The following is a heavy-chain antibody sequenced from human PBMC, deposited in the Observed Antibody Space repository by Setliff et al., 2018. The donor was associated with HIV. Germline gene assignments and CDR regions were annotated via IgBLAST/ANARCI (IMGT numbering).Heavy chain of an antibody. Sequence: PSETLSLTCSVSGGSTTSGGYYWSWIRQHPGKGLEWVSGINWNGGSTGSADSVKGRFTVSRDNAKNSLYLQMNSLRAEDTALYYCVREDIVTTGGRLDYYMDVWGKGTTVTVSS. J-gene: IGHJ6*03. CDR1: GGSTTSGGYY. CDR3: VREDIVTTGGRLDYYMDV. V-gene: IGHV3-20*04. CDR2: INWNGGST. D-gene: IGHD5-12*01.